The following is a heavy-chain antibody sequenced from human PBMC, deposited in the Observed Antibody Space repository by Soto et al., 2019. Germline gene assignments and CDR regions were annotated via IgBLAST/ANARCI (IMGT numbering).Heavy chain of an antibody. J-gene: IGHJ6*02. D-gene: IGHD3-10*01. V-gene: IGHV1-2*04. CDR1: GYTFTGYY. CDR3: ARAFGELLLGIIGNYYYYYGMDV. Sequence: ASVKVSCKASGYTFTGYYMHWVRQAPGQGPEWMGWINPNSGGTNYAQKFQGWVTMTRDTSISTAYMELSRLRSDDTAVYYCARAFGELLLGIIGNYYYYYGMDVWGQGTTVTVSS. CDR2: INPNSGGT.